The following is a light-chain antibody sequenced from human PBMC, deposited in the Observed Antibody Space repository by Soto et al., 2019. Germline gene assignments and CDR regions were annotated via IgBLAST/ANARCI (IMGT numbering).Light chain of an antibody. Sequence: IVLTQSPAPLSVSPGESATLSCRASQSVSSNLAWYQQKPGQAPRLLIYGASTRATGIPARFSGSGSGTEFTLTISSLQSEDFAVYYCQQYNNWPRTFGQGTKVDI. V-gene: IGKV3-15*01. CDR2: GAS. J-gene: IGKJ1*01. CDR1: QSVSSN. CDR3: QQYNNWPRT.